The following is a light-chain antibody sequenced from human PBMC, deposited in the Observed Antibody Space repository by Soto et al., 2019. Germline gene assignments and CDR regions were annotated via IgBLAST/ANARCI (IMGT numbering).Light chain of an antibody. J-gene: IGKJ2*01. CDR2: AAS. CDR3: QQSYSTPHT. CDR1: QSISSY. Sequence: DIQMTQSPSSLSASVGDRVTITCRASQSISSYLNWYQQKPGKAPKLLIYAASSLQSGVPSRFSGSGSVTDFTLTISSLQPEDFATYYCQQSYSTPHTFGQGTKLGIK. V-gene: IGKV1-39*01.